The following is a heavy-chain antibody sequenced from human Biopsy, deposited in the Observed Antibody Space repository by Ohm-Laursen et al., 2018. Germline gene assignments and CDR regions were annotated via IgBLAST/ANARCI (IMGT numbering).Heavy chain of an antibody. D-gene: IGHD2-8*01. Sequence: SLRLSCSASGFTFSGFGMNWVRQAPGKGLEWVSSISASGNHIYYTDSVKGRFTVSRDNGKNSLDLQMNSLRGEDTAVYYCARDGEAKYCRHGVCPSDYWGQGTLVTVSS. J-gene: IGHJ4*02. CDR2: ISASGNHI. CDR1: GFTFSGFG. V-gene: IGHV3-21*01. CDR3: ARDGEAKYCRHGVCPSDY.